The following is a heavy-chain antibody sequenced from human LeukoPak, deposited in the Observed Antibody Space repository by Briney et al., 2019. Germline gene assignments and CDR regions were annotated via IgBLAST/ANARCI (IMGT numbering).Heavy chain of an antibody. V-gene: IGHV1-2*02. J-gene: IGHJ6*02. Sequence: ASVKVSCKASGYTFTGYYMHWVRQVPGQGLEWMGWISPNSGGTNYAQKFQGRVTMTRDTSISTAYMELSRLRSDDTAVYYCARLYPYSSNNNYYYGMDVWGQGTTVTVSS. CDR1: GYTFTGYY. D-gene: IGHD6-13*01. CDR2: ISPNSGGT. CDR3: ARLYPYSSNNNYYYGMDV.